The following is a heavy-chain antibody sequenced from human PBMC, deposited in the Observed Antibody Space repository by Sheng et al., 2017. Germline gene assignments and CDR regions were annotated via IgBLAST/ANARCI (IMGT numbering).Heavy chain of an antibody. V-gene: IGHV4-34*01. CDR2: INHSGST. CDR3: ARRQLRYSGSRGRSPDAFDI. D-gene: IGHD1-26*01. Sequence: QVQLQQWGAGLLKPSETLSLTCAVYGGSFSGYYWSWIRQPPGKGLEWIGEINHSGSTNYNPSLKSRVTISVDTSKNQFSLKLSSVTAADTAVYYCARRQLRYSGSRGRSPDAFDIWGQGTMVTVSS. CDR1: GGSFSGYY. J-gene: IGHJ3*02.